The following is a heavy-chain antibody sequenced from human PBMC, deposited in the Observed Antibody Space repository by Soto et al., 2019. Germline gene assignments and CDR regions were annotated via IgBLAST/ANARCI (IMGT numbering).Heavy chain of an antibody. CDR3: ARLSLPNPNYYGSGSYYRGVLYGMDV. CDR2: INAGNGNT. CDR1: GYTFTSYA. V-gene: IGHV1-3*01. J-gene: IGHJ6*02. Sequence: GASVKVPCKASGYTFTSYAMHWVRQAPGQTLEWMGWINAGNGNTKYSQKFQGRVTITRDTSASTAYMELSSLRSEDTAVYYCARLSLPNPNYYGSGSYYRGVLYGMDVWGQGTTVTVSS. D-gene: IGHD3-10*01.